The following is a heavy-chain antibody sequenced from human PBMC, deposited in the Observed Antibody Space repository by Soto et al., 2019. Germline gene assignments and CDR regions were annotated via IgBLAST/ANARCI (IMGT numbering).Heavy chain of an antibody. CDR1: GGTFSSYA. Sequence: GASVKVSCKASGGTFSSYAISWVRQAPGQGLEWMGGIIPIFGTATYAQKFQGRVTITADESTSTAYMELSSRRSEDTAVYYCAQCSSTSCYVADYYGMDVWGQGTTVTVSS. D-gene: IGHD2-2*01. CDR3: AQCSSTSCYVADYYGMDV. CDR2: IIPIFGTA. J-gene: IGHJ6*02. V-gene: IGHV1-69*13.